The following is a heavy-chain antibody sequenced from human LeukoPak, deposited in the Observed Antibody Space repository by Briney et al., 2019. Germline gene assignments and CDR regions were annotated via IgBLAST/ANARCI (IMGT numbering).Heavy chain of an antibody. D-gene: IGHD5-12*01. CDR1: GGSISSYY. CDR3: ARNRRGYNSYHFDY. J-gene: IGHJ4*02. Sequence: SETLSLTCTVSGGSISSYYWSWIRQPPGKGLEWIGYIYYSGSTNYNPSLKSRVTISVDTSKNQFSLKLSSVTAADTAVYYCARNRRGYNSYHFDYWGQGTLVTVSS. CDR2: IYYSGST. V-gene: IGHV4-59*01.